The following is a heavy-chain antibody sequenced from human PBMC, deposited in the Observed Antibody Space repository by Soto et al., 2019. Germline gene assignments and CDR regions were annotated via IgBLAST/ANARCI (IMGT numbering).Heavy chain of an antibody. Sequence: SETLSLTCAVYGLSFSGYYWSWIRQPPGKGLEWIGEINHSGSTNYNPSLKSRVTISVDTSKNQFSLKLSSVTAADTAVYYCARASSGWRHFDYWGQGTRVTVSS. D-gene: IGHD6-19*01. J-gene: IGHJ4*02. V-gene: IGHV4-34*01. CDR1: GLSFSGYY. CDR2: INHSGST. CDR3: ARASSGWRHFDY.